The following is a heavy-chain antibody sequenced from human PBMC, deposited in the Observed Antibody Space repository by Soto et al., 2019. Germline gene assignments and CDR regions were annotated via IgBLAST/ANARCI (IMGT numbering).Heavy chain of an antibody. CDR1: GYTFTSYG. V-gene: IGHV1-18*01. J-gene: IGHJ5*02. CDR3: ARVRGIAVASWFDP. CDR2: ISAYNGNT. Sequence: ASVKVSCKASGYTFTSYGISWVRQAPGQGLEWMGWISAYNGNTNYAQELQGRVTMTTDTSTSTAYMELRSLRSDDTAVYYCARVRGIAVASWFDPWGKGTLVTVPS. D-gene: IGHD6-19*01.